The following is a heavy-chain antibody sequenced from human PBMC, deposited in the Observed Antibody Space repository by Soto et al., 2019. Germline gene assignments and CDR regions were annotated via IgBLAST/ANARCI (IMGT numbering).Heavy chain of an antibody. CDR2: ISSDSTYI. V-gene: IGHV3-21*01. D-gene: IGHD2-15*01. J-gene: IGHJ4*02. CDR3: ARGGLVVVVAATRPLDY. Sequence: EVQLVESGGGLVKPGGSLRLSCADSGFTFGSHSMFWVRQAPGKGLEWVSSISSDSTYIFYADSVKGRFAISRDNAKNSLYLQIDSLRAEDTAVDYCARGGLVVVVAATRPLDYWGQGTLVTVSS. CDR1: GFTFGSHS.